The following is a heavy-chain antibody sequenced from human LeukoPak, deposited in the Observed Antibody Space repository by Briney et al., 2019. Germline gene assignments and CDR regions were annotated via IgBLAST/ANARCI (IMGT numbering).Heavy chain of an antibody. Sequence: GGSVTLLCAASRFTFSSYRMKWVPQAPGKGLVWVSSISSSSSYIYYTDSVKGRFTISRDNAKNSLYLQMNSLRAEDTAVYYCARDLWWVPMRSGGYYFDYWGQGTLVTVSS. J-gene: IGHJ4*02. CDR2: ISSSSSYI. V-gene: IGHV3-21*01. CDR1: RFTFSSYR. CDR3: ARDLWWVPMRSGGYYFDY. D-gene: IGHD2-15*01.